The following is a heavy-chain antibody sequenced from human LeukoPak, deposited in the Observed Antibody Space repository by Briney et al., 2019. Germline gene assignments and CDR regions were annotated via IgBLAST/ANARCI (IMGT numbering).Heavy chain of an antibody. Sequence: GGSLRLSCAASGFTFSSYAMSWVRQAPGKGLEWVSAISGSGGSTYYADSVKGRFTISRDNAKNSLYLQMNSLRAEDTAVYYCARDLNPNYGDYDGFDYWGQGTLVTVSS. V-gene: IGHV3-23*01. CDR3: ARDLNPNYGDYDGFDY. CDR2: ISGSGGST. J-gene: IGHJ4*02. CDR1: GFTFSSYA. D-gene: IGHD4-17*01.